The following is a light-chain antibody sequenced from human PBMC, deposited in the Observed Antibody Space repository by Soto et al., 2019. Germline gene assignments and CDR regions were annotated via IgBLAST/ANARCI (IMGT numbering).Light chain of an antibody. Sequence: AIRMTQSPSSLSASTGDRVTITYRASQGISSYLAWYQQKPGKAPKLLIYAASTLQSGVPSRFSGSGSGTDFTLTISCLQSEDFATYYCQQYYSYPQYTFGQGTKVDIK. CDR3: QQYYSYPQYT. V-gene: IGKV1-8*01. CDR2: AAS. J-gene: IGKJ2*01. CDR1: QGISSY.